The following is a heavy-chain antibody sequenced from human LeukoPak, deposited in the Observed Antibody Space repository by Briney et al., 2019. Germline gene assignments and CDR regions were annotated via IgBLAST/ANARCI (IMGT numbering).Heavy chain of an antibody. J-gene: IGHJ5*02. V-gene: IGHV3-30*18. CDR3: AKDPDSYDSSGYSYVYPLDP. Sequence: GGSLRLSCSASGFTFSSYGLHWVRQAPGKGLEWVALISYDGSSKYYADSVKGRFTISRDNSKNTLYLQMNSLRAEDTAVYYCAKDPDSYDSSGYSYVYPLDPWGQGTLVTV. CDR1: GFTFSSYG. CDR2: ISYDGSSK. D-gene: IGHD3-22*01.